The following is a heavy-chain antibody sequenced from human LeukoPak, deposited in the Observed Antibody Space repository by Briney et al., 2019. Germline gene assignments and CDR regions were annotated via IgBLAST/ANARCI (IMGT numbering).Heavy chain of an antibody. Sequence: GGSLRLSCAASGFNFSSYWMHWVRQAPGKGLVWGSRINSDGSTTSYADSVKGRFTISRDNSKNTLYLQMNSLRAEDTAVYYCARAFAGSYSFQHWGQGTLVTVSS. J-gene: IGHJ1*01. CDR1: GFNFSSYW. CDR3: ARAFAGSYSFQH. CDR2: INSDGSTT. V-gene: IGHV3-74*01. D-gene: IGHD3-10*01.